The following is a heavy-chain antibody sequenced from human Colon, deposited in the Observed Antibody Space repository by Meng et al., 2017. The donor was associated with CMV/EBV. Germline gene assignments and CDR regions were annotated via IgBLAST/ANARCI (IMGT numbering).Heavy chain of an antibody. Sequence: GGSLRLSCAASGFAFDNYWMTWVRQAPGKGLEWVAHIKHDGSQLQYVDSVKGRFTVSRDNAKNSLYLQMNSLRAEDTAVYYCAKYYSRVMDVWGQGTTVTVSS. D-gene: IGHD2/OR15-2a*01. CDR3: AKYYSRVMDV. CDR1: GFAFDNYW. J-gene: IGHJ6*02. CDR2: IKHDGSQL. V-gene: IGHV3-7*01.